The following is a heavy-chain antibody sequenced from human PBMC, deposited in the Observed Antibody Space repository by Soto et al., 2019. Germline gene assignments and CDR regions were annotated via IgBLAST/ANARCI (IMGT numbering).Heavy chain of an antibody. CDR1: GFTFSNYA. V-gene: IGHV3-23*01. CDR2: IAGSGSTTATT. Sequence: SGGSLRLSCAASGFTFSNYAMTWVRQAPGKGLEWVSTIAGSGSTTATTYYVDSVKGRFTISRDNSKNTLYLQMNSLRAEDTAVYYCAKDQAPYNWNDGNAFDIWGQGTMVTVSS. CDR3: AKDQAPYNWNDGNAFDI. J-gene: IGHJ3*02. D-gene: IGHD1-20*01.